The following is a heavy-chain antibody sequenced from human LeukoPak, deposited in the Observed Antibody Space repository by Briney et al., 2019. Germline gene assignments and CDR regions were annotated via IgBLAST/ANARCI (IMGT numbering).Heavy chain of an antibody. D-gene: IGHD3-10*01. J-gene: IGHJ4*02. CDR2: MNQDGSDK. Sequence: PGGSLRLSCAASGLTLSSYWMTWVRQAPGKGLEWVANMNQDGSDKYYLDSVKGRFTISRDNAKNSLYLQLNSLRAEDTAVYYCARVRFGSGSSVYFDLWGQGTLVTVSS. CDR1: GLTLSSYW. V-gene: IGHV3-7*01. CDR3: ARVRFGSGSSVYFDL.